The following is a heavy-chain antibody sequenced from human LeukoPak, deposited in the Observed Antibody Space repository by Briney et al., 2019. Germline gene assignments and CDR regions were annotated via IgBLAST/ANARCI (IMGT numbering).Heavy chain of an antibody. CDR3: ARDQQWLVFDY. J-gene: IGHJ4*02. V-gene: IGHV3-21*01. CDR1: GFTFSSYS. Sequence: GGSLRLSCAASGFTFSSYSMNWVRQAPGKGLEWVSSISSSSSYIYYADSVKGRFTVSRDNAKNSLYLQMNRLRAEDTAVYYCARDQQWLVFDYWGQGTLVTVSS. D-gene: IGHD6-19*01. CDR2: ISSSSSYI.